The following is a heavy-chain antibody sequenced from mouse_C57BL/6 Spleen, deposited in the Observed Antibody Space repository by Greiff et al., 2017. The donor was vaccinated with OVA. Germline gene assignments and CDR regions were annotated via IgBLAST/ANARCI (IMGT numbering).Heavy chain of an antibody. D-gene: IGHD1-1*01. Sequence: EVMLVESGAELVKPGASVKLSCTASGFNIKDYYMHWVKQRTEQGLEWIGRIDPEDGETKYAPKFQGKATITADKSSNTAYLQRSSLTSEDTAVYYCARYYGSSYWYFDVWGTGTTVTVSS. V-gene: IGHV14-2*01. J-gene: IGHJ1*03. CDR3: ARYYGSSYWYFDV. CDR2: IDPEDGET. CDR1: GFNIKDYY.